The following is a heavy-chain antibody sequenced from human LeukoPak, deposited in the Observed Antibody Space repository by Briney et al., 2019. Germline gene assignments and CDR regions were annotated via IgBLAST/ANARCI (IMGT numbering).Heavy chain of an antibody. Sequence: GESLKISCKGSGYSFTSYWIGWVRQMPGKGLEWVGIIYPGDSDTRYSPSFQGQVTISADKSISTAYLQWSSLKASDTAMYYCARSGPYDYVWGSYRESFDYWGQGTLVTVSS. CDR2: IYPGDSDT. V-gene: IGHV5-51*01. CDR3: ARSGPYDYVWGSYRESFDY. D-gene: IGHD3-16*02. CDR1: GYSFTSYW. J-gene: IGHJ4*02.